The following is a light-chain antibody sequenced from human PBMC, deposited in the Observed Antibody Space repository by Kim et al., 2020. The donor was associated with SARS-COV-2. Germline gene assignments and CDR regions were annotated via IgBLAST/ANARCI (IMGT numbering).Light chain of an antibody. CDR3: QQYTYSPMYT. CDR1: QTLRGDY. Sequence: EIVLTQSPGTLSLSPGERATLSCRASQTLRGDYLAWYQQKPGQPPRLLIYGASSRATGIPDRFSGSGSGTDFTLTISRLEPEDFAVYYCQQYTYSPMYTFGQGTKLEIK. V-gene: IGKV3-20*01. CDR2: GAS. J-gene: IGKJ2*01.